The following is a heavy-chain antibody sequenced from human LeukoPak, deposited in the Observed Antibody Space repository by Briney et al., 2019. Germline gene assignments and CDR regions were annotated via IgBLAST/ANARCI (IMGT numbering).Heavy chain of an antibody. Sequence: TGGSLRLSCAASGFTFSSYWMRWVRQAPGEGLVWVSRINSDGSSTTYADFVKGRFAISRDNAKNTLFLQMNSLSPEDTAVYYCARDRSIEDAFDIWGQGTMVTVSS. CDR3: ARDRSIEDAFDI. D-gene: IGHD3-3*02. CDR2: INSDGSST. J-gene: IGHJ3*02. V-gene: IGHV3-74*03. CDR1: GFTFSSYW.